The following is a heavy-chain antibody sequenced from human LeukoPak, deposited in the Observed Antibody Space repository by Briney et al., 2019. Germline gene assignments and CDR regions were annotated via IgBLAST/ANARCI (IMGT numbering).Heavy chain of an antibody. CDR3: ARGGERITGTLSGRFDP. Sequence: GASVKVSCKASGGTFSSYAISWVRQAPGQGLEWMGGIIPIFGTANYAQKFQGRVTITADESTSTAYMELSSLRSEDTAVYHCARGGERITGTLSGRFDPWGQGTLVTVSS. V-gene: IGHV1-69*01. CDR2: IIPIFGTA. D-gene: IGHD1-7*01. CDR1: GGTFSSYA. J-gene: IGHJ5*02.